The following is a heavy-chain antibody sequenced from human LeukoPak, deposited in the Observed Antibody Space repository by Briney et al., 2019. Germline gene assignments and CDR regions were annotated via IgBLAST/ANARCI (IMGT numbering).Heavy chain of an antibody. Sequence: GRSLRLSCAASGVSFSTSGMHWVRQAPGKGLEWVGRIRSKTDGGTTDYAAPVKGRFTISTDDSENTLYLQMNSLKTEDTAVYYCTTVGSSSWFDYWGQGTLVTVSS. J-gene: IGHJ4*02. D-gene: IGHD6-6*01. V-gene: IGHV3-15*01. CDR3: TTVGSSSWFDY. CDR1: GVSFSTSG. CDR2: IRSKTDGGTT.